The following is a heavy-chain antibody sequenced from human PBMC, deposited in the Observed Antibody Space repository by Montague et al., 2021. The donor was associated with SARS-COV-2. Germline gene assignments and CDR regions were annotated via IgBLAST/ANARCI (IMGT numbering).Heavy chain of an antibody. CDR2: ISSSGSTI. V-gene: IGHV3-48*03. J-gene: IGHJ6*02. CDR3: ARGPYSSDQLFHYYYGMDV. CDR1: GFTFSSYE. D-gene: IGHD6-19*01. Sequence: SLRLSCAASGFTFSSYEMNWVRQAPGKGLEWVSYISSSGSTIYYADSVKGRFTISRDNAKNSLYLQMNSLRAEDTAVYYCARGPYSSDQLFHYYYGMDVWGQGTTVTVSS.